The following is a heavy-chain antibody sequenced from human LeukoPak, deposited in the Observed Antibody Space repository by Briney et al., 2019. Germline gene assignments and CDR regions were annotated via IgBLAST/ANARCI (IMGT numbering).Heavy chain of an antibody. CDR3: ARDYGTDSHDLNDS. V-gene: IGHV3-7*01. CDR2: INQDGSEE. D-gene: IGHD3-22*01. Sequence: PGGSLRLSCEASGFTFVGYWMTWVRQAPGKGLEWVANINQDGSEEHYADSVKGRFTISRDNDKNSVFLQMDSLRDEDTAVYYCARDYGTDSHDLNDSWGQGTLVTVSS. J-gene: IGHJ4*02. CDR1: GFTFVGYW.